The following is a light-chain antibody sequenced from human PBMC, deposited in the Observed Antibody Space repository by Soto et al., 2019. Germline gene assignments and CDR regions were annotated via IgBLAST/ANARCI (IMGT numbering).Light chain of an antibody. CDR3: QQYDDWG. CDR1: QNVTSN. Sequence: MVMTQSPATLSVSPGERVTLSCRTSQNVTSNLAWYQLRPGQTPSLLIYGTSTRAPDIPVRFSGSGSGTEFTLTISPVQSGESAVYYCQQYDDWGFGPGTKVEIK. CDR2: GTS. V-gene: IGKV3-15*01. J-gene: IGKJ1*01.